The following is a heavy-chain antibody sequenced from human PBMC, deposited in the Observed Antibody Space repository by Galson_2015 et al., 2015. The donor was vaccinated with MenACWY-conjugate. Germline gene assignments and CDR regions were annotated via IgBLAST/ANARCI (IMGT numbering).Heavy chain of an antibody. D-gene: IGHD4-23*01. Sequence: SETLSLTCTVSGGSISSSSYFWGWIRQPPGKGLEWIGTISYSGSTHYNPSLNNRVTVSADTSKNQFSLNVNSVTAADTALYYCARRSARLTLGAFDIWGQGIMVSVSS. J-gene: IGHJ3*02. CDR1: GGSISSSSYF. CDR3: ARRSARLTLGAFDI. CDR2: ISYSGST. V-gene: IGHV4-39*01.